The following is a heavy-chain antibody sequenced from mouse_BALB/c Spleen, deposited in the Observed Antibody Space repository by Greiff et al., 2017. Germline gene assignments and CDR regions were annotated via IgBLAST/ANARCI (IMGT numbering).Heavy chain of an antibody. D-gene: IGHD2-1*01. Sequence: VQLQQSGAELVRPGTSVKISCKASGYTFTNYWLGWVKQRPGHGLEWIGDIYPGGGYTNYNEKFKGKATLTADTSSSTAYMQLSSLTSEDSAVYFCARSGARVTSYYYAMDYWGQGTSVTVSS. CDR2: IYPGGGYT. CDR3: ARSGARVTSYYYAMDY. V-gene: IGHV1-63*02. CDR1: GYTFTNYW. J-gene: IGHJ4*01.